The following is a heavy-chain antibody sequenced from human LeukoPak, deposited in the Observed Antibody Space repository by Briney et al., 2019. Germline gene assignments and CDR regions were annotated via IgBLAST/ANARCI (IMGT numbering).Heavy chain of an antibody. CDR3: ARDIVGVYYYGSGSYYNLAYGMDV. J-gene: IGHJ6*02. Sequence: ASVKVSCKASGYTFTGYYMHWVRQAPGQGLEWMGWINPNSGGTNYAQKFQGRVTMTRDTSISTAYKELSRLRSDDTAVYYCARDIVGVYYYGSGSYYNLAYGMDVWGQGTTVTVSS. CDR2: INPNSGGT. D-gene: IGHD3-10*01. V-gene: IGHV1-2*02. CDR1: GYTFTGYY.